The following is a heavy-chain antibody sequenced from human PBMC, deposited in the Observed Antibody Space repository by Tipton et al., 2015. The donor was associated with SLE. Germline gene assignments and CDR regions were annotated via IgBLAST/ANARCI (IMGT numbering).Heavy chain of an antibody. D-gene: IGHD6-19*01. CDR2: IYYSGST. CDR1: GGSISSSSYY. V-gene: IGHV4-39*01. CDR3: ARRRWLVRGFDY. Sequence: TLSLTCTVSGGSISSSSYYWGWIRQPPGKGLEWIGSIYYSGSTYYNPSLKSRVTISVDTSKNQFSLKLSSVTAADTAAYYCARRRWLVRGFDYWGQGTLVTVSS. J-gene: IGHJ4*02.